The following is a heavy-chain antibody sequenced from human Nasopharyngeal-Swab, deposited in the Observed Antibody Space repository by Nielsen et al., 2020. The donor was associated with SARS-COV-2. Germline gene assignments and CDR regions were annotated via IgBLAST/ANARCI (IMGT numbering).Heavy chain of an antibody. Sequence: SETLSPTCTVSGASISSYSCSWIRQLPGKGLEWIGYIYYSGSTNYNPSLKSRVPISVDTSKNQFSLKLSSVTAAGTAVYYCARGFGPWGQGTLVTVSS. J-gene: IGHJ5*02. CDR3: ARGFGP. CDR1: GASISSYS. V-gene: IGHV4-59*01. CDR2: IYYSGST.